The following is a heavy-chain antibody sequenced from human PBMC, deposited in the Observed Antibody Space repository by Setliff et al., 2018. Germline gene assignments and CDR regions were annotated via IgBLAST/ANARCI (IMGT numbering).Heavy chain of an antibody. Sequence: GGSLRLSCAASGFTFSGSAVYWVRQASGRGLEWVGRIISKADSYATAYAASVKARFTISRDDSKNTAYLQVNSLKTEDTAVYYCAITMTTGVDFFDYWGQGTLVTVSS. CDR3: AITMTTGVDFFDY. D-gene: IGHD4-17*01. V-gene: IGHV3-73*01. CDR2: IISKADSYAT. J-gene: IGHJ4*02. CDR1: GFTFSGSA.